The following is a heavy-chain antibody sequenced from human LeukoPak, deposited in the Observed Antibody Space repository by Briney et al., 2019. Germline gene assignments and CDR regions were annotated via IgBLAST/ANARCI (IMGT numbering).Heavy chain of an antibody. Sequence: ASVKDSCKASGYTFTAYYMHWVRQAAGQGLEWMGWINLNSGGTNTAQKLQGRVTMTRDTSISAAYMELSRLGSDDTAVYYCARVAGGDWYYFDFWGQGTRVTVSS. CDR3: ARVAGGDWYYFDF. CDR1: GYTFTAYY. J-gene: IGHJ4*02. D-gene: IGHD2-21*02. CDR2: INLNSGGT. V-gene: IGHV1-2*02.